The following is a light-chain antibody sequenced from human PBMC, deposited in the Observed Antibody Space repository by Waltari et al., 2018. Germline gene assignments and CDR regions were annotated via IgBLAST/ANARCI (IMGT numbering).Light chain of an antibody. CDR3: ASWDDSLNGYV. CDR2: SHD. V-gene: IGLV1-44*01. CDR1: SSNIGSNA. Sequence: QSVLTQPPSASGTPGQRVTISCSGSSSNIGSNALNWYQHLPGTAPKLLIYSHDQRPSGVPDRFSGSKSGTSASLAITGLQSEDEAHDYCASWDDSLNGYVFGTGTKVTVL. J-gene: IGLJ1*01.